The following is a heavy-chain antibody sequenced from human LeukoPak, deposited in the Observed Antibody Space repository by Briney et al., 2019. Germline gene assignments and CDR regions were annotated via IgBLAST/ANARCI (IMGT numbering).Heavy chain of an antibody. Sequence: GGSLRLSCAASGFTFSSHGMHWVRQAPGKGLEWVAVIRNDGSHKYYGDSVKGRFTISRDNSKDTLYLQINSLRPEDTAVYYCARGILLNYYGSGSYYYDAFDIWGQGTMVTVSS. CDR1: GFTFSSHG. CDR2: IRNDGSHK. J-gene: IGHJ3*02. D-gene: IGHD3-10*01. CDR3: ARGILLNYYGSGSYYYDAFDI. V-gene: IGHV3-30*03.